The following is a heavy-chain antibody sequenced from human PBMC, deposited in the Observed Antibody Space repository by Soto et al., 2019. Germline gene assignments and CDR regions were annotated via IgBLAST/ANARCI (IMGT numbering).Heavy chain of an antibody. CDR3: AMYSPARDILSGDAFDF. V-gene: IGHV3-21*01. D-gene: IGHD3-9*01. J-gene: IGHJ3*01. CDR2: ISSSSSYI. CDR1: GFTFSSYS. Sequence: GGSLSLSCAASGFTFSSYSMNWVRQAQGKGLEWVSSISSSSSYIYYGHSVKGRFTISRDNVKNSLYLQMNSLRAEDTAVDYSAMYSPARDILSGDAFDFWGQGTLVTVSS.